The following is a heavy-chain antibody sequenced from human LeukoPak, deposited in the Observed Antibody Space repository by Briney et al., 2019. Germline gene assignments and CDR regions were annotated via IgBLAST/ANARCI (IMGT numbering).Heavy chain of an antibody. Sequence: PSETLSLTCTVSGGSISSGDYYWGWIRQPPGKGLEWIGYIYYSGSTYYNPSLKSRLTISVDTSKNQFSLKLSPVTAADTAVYYCARAAGLNYYDTSGHYSGYFDYWGQGTLVAVSS. CDR2: IYYSGST. CDR1: GGSISSGDYY. CDR3: ARAAGLNYYDTSGHYSGYFDY. D-gene: IGHD3-22*01. J-gene: IGHJ4*02. V-gene: IGHV4-30-4*01.